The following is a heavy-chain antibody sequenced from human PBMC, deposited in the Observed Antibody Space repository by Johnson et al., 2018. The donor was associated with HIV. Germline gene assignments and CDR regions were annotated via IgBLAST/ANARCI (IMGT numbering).Heavy chain of an antibody. Sequence: HVQLVESGGGVVQPGRSLRLSCAASGFTFSNYAMHWVRQAPGKGLEWVAVIWYDGSNNYYVDSVKGRFTISRDNAKNSLYLQMNSLRAEDTAVYYCARDPDVTPGAFDIWGQGTMVTVSS. CDR2: IWYDGSNN. V-gene: IGHV3-33*01. CDR1: GFTFSNYA. J-gene: IGHJ3*02. D-gene: IGHD2-15*01. CDR3: ARDPDVTPGAFDI.